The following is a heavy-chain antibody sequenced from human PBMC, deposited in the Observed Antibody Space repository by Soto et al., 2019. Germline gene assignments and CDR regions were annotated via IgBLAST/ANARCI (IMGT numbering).Heavy chain of an antibody. V-gene: IGHV4-31*03. CDR1: VGSISSGGYY. CDR3: ARVLPKYCSRGSCPVSWFDP. D-gene: IGHD2-15*01. CDR2: IYYSGGT. Sequence: QVQLQASGPGLVKPSQTLSLTCTVSVGSISSGGYYWSWIRQHPGKDLEWIGFIYYSGGTSYNPSLKSRVTISVDTSKNQFSLKLSSVTAADTAVYYCARVLPKYCSRGSCPVSWFDPWGQGTLVTVSS. J-gene: IGHJ5*02.